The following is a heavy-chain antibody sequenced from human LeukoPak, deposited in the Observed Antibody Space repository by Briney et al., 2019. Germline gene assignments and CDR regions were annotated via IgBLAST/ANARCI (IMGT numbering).Heavy chain of an antibody. J-gene: IGHJ3*02. D-gene: IGHD2-2*01. CDR1: GYTLTELS. V-gene: IGHV1-24*01. CDR3: ATFLQGPPYAPADAFDI. CDR2: FDPEDGET. Sequence: VASVKVSCKVSGYTLTELSMHWVRQAPGKGLEWMGGFDPEDGETIYAQKFQGRVTMTEDTSTDTAYMELSSLRSEDTAVYYCATFLQGPPYAPADAFDIWGQGTMVTVSS.